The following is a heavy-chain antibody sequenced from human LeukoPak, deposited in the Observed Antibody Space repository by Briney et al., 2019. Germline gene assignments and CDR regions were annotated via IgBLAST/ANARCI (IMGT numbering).Heavy chain of an antibody. J-gene: IGHJ3*01. CDR3: ACTLYISSWYALRGAFDV. V-gene: IGHV3-30*04. CDR1: GFTFSSYA. D-gene: IGHD6-13*01. Sequence: GGPLRLPCAASGFTFSSYAMHWSRQAPGKGLEGVAVISYDGSNKYYADSVKGRFTISRDNSKNTLYLQMNSLRAEDTAVYYCACTLYISSWYALRGAFDVWGQGTMVTVSS. CDR2: ISYDGSNK.